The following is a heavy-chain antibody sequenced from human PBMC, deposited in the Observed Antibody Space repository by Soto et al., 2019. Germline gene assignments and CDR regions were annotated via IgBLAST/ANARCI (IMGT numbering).Heavy chain of an antibody. CDR3: ASYCSSTSCYRYFDY. CDR2: IIPILGIA. Sequence: SVKVSCKASGGTFSSYTISWVRQAPGQGLEWMGRIIPILGIANYAQKFQGRVTITADKSTSTAYMELSSLRSEDTAVYYCASYCSSTSCYRYFDYWGQGTLVTV. D-gene: IGHD2-2*01. V-gene: IGHV1-69*02. J-gene: IGHJ4*02. CDR1: GGTFSSYT.